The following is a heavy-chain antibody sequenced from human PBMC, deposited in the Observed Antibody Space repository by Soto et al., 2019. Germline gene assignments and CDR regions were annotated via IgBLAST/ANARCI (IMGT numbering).Heavy chain of an antibody. J-gene: IGHJ3*02. CDR1: GFTFSSYG. CDR3: ARDRTAYYYGSGDAFDI. Sequence: QVQLVESGGGVVQPGRSLRLSCAASGFTFSSYGMHWVHQAPGKGLEWVAVIWYDGSNKYYADSVKGRFTISRDNSKNTLYLQMNSLRAEDTAVYYCARDRTAYYYGSGDAFDIWGQGTMVTVSS. V-gene: IGHV3-33*01. CDR2: IWYDGSNK. D-gene: IGHD3-10*01.